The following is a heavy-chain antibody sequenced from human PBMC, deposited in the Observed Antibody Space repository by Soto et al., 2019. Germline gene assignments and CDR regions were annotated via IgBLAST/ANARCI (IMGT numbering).Heavy chain of an antibody. V-gene: IGHV3-30*18. CDR2: ISYDGSNK. D-gene: IGHD6-6*01. CDR3: AKDSSSRSFFDY. CDR1: GFTFSSYG. J-gene: IGHJ4*02. Sequence: GGSLRLSCAASGFTFSSYGMHWVRQAPGKGLEWVAVISYDGSNKYYADSVKGRFTISRDNSKNTLYLQMNSLRAEDTAVYYCAKDSSSRSFFDYWGQGTLVTVSS.